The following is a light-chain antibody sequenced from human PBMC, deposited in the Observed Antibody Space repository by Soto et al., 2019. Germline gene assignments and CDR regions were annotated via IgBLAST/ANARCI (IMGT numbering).Light chain of an antibody. CDR1: SSDVGGYNY. Sequence: QSALAQPASVSGSPGQSMTISCTGNSSDVGGYNYVSWYQQHPGKAPKLMIYDVSNRPSGVSNRFSGSKSGNTASLTISGLQAEDEADYYCSSYTRSSTANYVLGTGPKV. V-gene: IGLV2-14*01. CDR2: DVS. J-gene: IGLJ1*01. CDR3: SSYTRSSTANYV.